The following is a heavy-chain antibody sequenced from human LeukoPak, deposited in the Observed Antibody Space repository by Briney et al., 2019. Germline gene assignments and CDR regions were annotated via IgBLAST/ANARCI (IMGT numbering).Heavy chain of an antibody. CDR1: GSTFSSYS. Sequence: PGGSLRLSCAASGSTFSSYSMNWVRQAPGKGLEWVSYISSSSSTIYYADSVKGRFTISRDNAKNSLYLQMNSLRAEDTAVYYCARGPSGYYYDSTWFDPWGQGTLATVSS. J-gene: IGHJ5*02. CDR3: ARGPSGYYYDSTWFDP. CDR2: ISSSSSTI. V-gene: IGHV3-48*01. D-gene: IGHD3-22*01.